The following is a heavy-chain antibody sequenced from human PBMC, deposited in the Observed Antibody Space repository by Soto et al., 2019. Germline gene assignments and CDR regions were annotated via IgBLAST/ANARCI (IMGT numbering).Heavy chain of an antibody. CDR2: IIPIFGTA. CDR3: ASRARTNYVLAGMDV. V-gene: IGHV1-69*05. CDR1: GCTFSSYA. J-gene: IGHJ6*02. Sequence: QVQLVQSGAEVKKPGSSVKVSCKASGCTFSSYAISWVRQAPGQGLEWMGGIIPIFGTANYAQKFQGRVTITTVASTSTANMALISLRSEDTAVYSGASRARTNYVLAGMDVWGQGTLVTVSS. D-gene: IGHD1-7*01.